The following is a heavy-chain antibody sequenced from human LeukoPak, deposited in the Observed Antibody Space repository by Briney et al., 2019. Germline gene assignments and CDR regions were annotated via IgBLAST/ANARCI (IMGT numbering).Heavy chain of an antibody. J-gene: IGHJ3*02. CDR3: AKDRKLTYYYDSSDDAFDI. D-gene: IGHD3-22*01. Sequence: PGGSLRLSCAASGFTFSSYAMSWVRQAPGKGLEWVSAISGSGGSTYYADSVKGRFTISRDNSKNTLYLQMNSLRAEDTAVYYCAKDRKLTYYYDSSDDAFDIWGQGTMVTVSS. CDR1: GFTFSSYA. CDR2: ISGSGGST. V-gene: IGHV3-23*01.